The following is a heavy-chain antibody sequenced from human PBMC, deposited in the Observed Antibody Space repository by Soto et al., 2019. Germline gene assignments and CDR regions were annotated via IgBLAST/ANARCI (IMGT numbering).Heavy chain of an antibody. Sequence: PGGSLRLSCAASGFTFSNAWINWVRQTPGRGLEWVGRVKSKNDGGTTGFAAPVKGRFAISRDDSKNMVYLEMNSLQTEDTAMYYCTTDSYFTTTTVRFDYWGHGTLVTRLL. V-gene: IGHV3-15*07. CDR2: VKSKNDGGTT. D-gene: IGHD3-3*01. CDR3: TTDSYFTTTTVRFDY. J-gene: IGHJ4*01. CDR1: GFTFSNAW.